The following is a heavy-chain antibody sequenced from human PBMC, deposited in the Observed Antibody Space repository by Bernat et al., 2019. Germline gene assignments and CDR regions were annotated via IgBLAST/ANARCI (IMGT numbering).Heavy chain of an antibody. Sequence: VQLVESGGGVVQPGKSLRLSCAHSGFNLSIYAMYWVRQAPGKGLEWVALISYDGNNKNYADSVKGRFTISRDNSRNTLYLQMNNLKAEDTAGDYCTREGNKYNWNPDGLEDWGQGTLVTVSS. J-gene: IGHJ4*02. CDR2: ISYDGNNK. D-gene: IGHD1-20*01. CDR3: TREGNKYNWNPDGLED. CDR1: GFNLSIYA. V-gene: IGHV3-30*04.